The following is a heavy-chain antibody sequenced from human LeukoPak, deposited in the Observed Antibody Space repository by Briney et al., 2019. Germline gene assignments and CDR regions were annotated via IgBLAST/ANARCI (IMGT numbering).Heavy chain of an antibody. CDR2: FDPEDGET. D-gene: IGHD2-2*01. J-gene: IGHJ2*01. CDR3: ATAHYCSSTSCLTQNGWYFDL. CDR1: GYTLTELS. V-gene: IGHV1-24*01. Sequence: ASVKVSCKVSGYTLTELSMHWVRQAPGKGLEWMGGFDPEDGETIYAQKFQGRVTMTEDTSTDTAYMELSSLRSEDTAVYYCATAHYCSSTSCLTQNGWYFDLWGRGTLVTVSS.